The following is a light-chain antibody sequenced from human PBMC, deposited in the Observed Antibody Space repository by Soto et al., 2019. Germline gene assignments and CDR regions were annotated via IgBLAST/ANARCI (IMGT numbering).Light chain of an antibody. V-gene: IGKV3-15*01. CDR1: QSVSSN. CDR3: QHDNNWPPFT. Sequence: EIVLTQSPATLSMSPGERATLSCRASQSVSSNLAWYQQNPGQAPRLLIYGASTRATGIPARFSGSGSGTEFTLTISSLQSEDFAVYYCQHDNNWPPFTFGGGTKVEIK. J-gene: IGKJ4*01. CDR2: GAS.